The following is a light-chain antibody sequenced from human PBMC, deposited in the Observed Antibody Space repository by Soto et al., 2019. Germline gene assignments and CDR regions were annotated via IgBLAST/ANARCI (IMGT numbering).Light chain of an antibody. Sequence: QSVLTQPPSVSGAPGQRVTISCTGSSCNIGAGYDVHWYQQLPGTAPKLLIYGNSNRPSGVPDRFSGSKSGTSASLAITGLQAEDEADYYCQSYDSSLSGGFGTGTKLTVL. CDR2: GNS. V-gene: IGLV1-40*01. CDR3: QSYDSSLSGG. J-gene: IGLJ1*01. CDR1: SCNIGAGYD.